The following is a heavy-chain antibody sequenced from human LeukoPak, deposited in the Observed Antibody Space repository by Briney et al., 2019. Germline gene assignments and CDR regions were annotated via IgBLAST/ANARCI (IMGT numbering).Heavy chain of an antibody. Sequence: SGTLSLTCAVSGGSISSNNWWWSWVRQPPGKGLEWIGEIYHSGSTNYNPSLKSRVTISVDKSKNQFSLKLSSVTAADTAVYYCARDPMSSSWSLGFDYWGQGTLVTVSS. V-gene: IGHV4-4*02. D-gene: IGHD6-13*01. CDR1: GGSISSNNW. CDR2: IYHSGST. CDR3: ARDPMSSSWSLGFDY. J-gene: IGHJ4*02.